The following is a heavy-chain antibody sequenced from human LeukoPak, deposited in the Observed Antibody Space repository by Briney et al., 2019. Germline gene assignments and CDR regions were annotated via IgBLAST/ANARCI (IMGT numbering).Heavy chain of an antibody. V-gene: IGHV4-39*07. D-gene: IGHD4-17*01. CDR1: GGSITGSGCY. CDR2: IYDSGNT. Sequence: SETLSLTCTVSGGSITGSGCYWGWIRQPPGQGLEFIGSIYDSGNTYYNPSLKSRATISVDTSKKQFSLNLTSVTAADTAVYYCARGEDGTGDYRPTYFDSWGQGTLVTVSS. J-gene: IGHJ4*02. CDR3: ARGEDGTGDYRPTYFDS.